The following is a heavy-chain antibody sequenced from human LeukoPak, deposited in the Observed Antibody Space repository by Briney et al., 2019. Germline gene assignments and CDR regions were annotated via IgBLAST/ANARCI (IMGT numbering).Heavy chain of an antibody. J-gene: IGHJ5*02. V-gene: IGHV1-46*01. CDR2: INPSGGST. D-gene: IGHD6-19*01. CDR1: GYTFTSYY. CDR3: ARKRAVAGTSHNWFDP. Sequence: ASVKVSCKASGYTFTSYYMHWVRQAPGQGLEWMGIINPSGGSTSYAQKFQGRVTMTRDMSTSTVYMELSSLRSEDTAVYYCARKRAVAGTSHNWFDPWGQGTLVTVSS.